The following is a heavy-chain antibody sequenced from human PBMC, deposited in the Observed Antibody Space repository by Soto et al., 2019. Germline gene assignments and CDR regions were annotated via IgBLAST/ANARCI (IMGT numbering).Heavy chain of an antibody. CDR1: GGTLSSYA. Sequence: ASVKVSCKDSGGTLSSYAITWVQLAPGQGLEWMGGIIPIFNIPDYAQKFQCRVSITADKATSTAYMELSNLRPEDTAIYYCAKARGYGSGRNNHYYGMDVWGQGTTVTVSS. J-gene: IGHJ6*02. V-gene: IGHV1-69*10. CDR3: AKARGYGSGRNNHYYGMDV. CDR2: IIPIFNIP. D-gene: IGHD3-10*01.